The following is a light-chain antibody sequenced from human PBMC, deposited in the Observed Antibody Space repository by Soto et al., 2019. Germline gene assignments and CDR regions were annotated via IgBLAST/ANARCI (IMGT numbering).Light chain of an antibody. CDR1: TSDIGGYNY. Sequence: QSALTQPASVSGSPGQSITISCTGTTSDIGGYNYVSWYQQYPGKAPQLIIYEVRNRPSGVSNRFSASKSGNTASLTISGLQAEDEAVYYCYSYTGSATVGFGRGTKVTVL. V-gene: IGLV2-14*01. CDR3: YSYTGSATVG. CDR2: EVR. J-gene: IGLJ2*01.